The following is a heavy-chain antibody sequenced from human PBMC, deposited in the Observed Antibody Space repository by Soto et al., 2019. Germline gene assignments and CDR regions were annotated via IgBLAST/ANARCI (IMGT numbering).Heavy chain of an antibody. CDR1: GYTFTSYA. CDR2: INAGNGNT. V-gene: IGHV1-3*01. D-gene: IGHD3-10*01. J-gene: IGHJ6*02. CDR3: ARFTMVRGEVYGMDV. Sequence: SVKVSCKASGYTFTSYAMHWVRQAPGQRLEWMGWINAGNGNTKYSQKFQGRVTITRDTSASTAYMELSSLRSEDTAVYYCARFTMVRGEVYGMDVWGQGTTVTVSS.